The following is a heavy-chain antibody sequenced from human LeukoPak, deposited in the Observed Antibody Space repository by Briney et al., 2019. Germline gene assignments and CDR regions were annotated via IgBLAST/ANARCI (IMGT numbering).Heavy chain of an antibody. V-gene: IGHV3-23*01. CDR1: GFTFSSYA. CDR3: AKGDSSGWYYAN. D-gene: IGHD6-19*01. CDR2: ISDSGGTT. J-gene: IGHJ4*02. Sequence: PGGSLRLSCAASGFTFSSYALTWVRQAPGKGLEWVSAISDSGGTTYYADSVKGRFTISRDNSKNTLYLQMTSLRAEDTAVYHCAKGDSSGWYYANWGQGTLVTVSS.